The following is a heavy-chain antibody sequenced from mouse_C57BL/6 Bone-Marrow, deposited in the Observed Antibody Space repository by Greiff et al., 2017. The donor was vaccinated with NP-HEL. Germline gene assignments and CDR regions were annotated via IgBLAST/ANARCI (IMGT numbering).Heavy chain of an antibody. D-gene: IGHD1-3*01. J-gene: IGHJ2*01. CDR1: GFTFSSHA. CDR2: ISDGGSYT. CDR3: ARGRYRLNQYYFDY. V-gene: IGHV5-4*03. Sequence: EVKVVESGGGLVKPGGSLKLSCAASGFTFSSHAMPWVRQTPEKRLEWVATISDGGSYTYYPDNVKGRFSLSRDNAKNSLYLRMSHLKSEDTAMYYCARGRYRLNQYYFDYWGQGTTLTVSS.